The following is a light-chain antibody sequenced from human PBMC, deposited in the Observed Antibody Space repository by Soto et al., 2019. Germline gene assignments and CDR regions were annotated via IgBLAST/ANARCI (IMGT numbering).Light chain of an antibody. Sequence: EVTQSPGALSLSPGERATLSCRASQSVSSSYLAWYQQKPGQARRLLIYGASSRATGIPDRVSGRGAGTDLTLTISTLEPGAFAVYSCQQYGSSPGTLRQGTTV. CDR1: QSVSSSY. CDR3: QQYGSSPGT. CDR2: GAS. J-gene: IGKJ1*01. V-gene: IGKV3-20*01.